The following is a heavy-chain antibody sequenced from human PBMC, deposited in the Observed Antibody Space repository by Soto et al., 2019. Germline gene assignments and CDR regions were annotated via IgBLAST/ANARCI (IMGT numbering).Heavy chain of an antibody. CDR3: VRRPLDYYGTSGNHYTVRYFDC. D-gene: IGHD3-22*01. CDR1: GGSVITSTYD. V-gene: IGHV4-39*02. Sequence: QVQLQESGPGLVKPSETLSLTCAVFGGSVITSTYDWGWIRQPPGKGPEWIGNIFYSGSAYYNPSLRSRATISVDSSRNHFSLRLASVTAADTAVYYCVRRPLDYYGTSGNHYTVRYFDCWGQGVLVTVSS. CDR2: IFYSGSA. J-gene: IGHJ4*02.